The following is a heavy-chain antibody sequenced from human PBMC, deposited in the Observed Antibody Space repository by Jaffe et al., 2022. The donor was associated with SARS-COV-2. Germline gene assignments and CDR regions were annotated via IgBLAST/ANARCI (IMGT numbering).Heavy chain of an antibody. D-gene: IGHD4-17*01. CDR1: GGSINGYH. J-gene: IGHJ4*02. CDR2: IHYSGST. CDR3: ARWVFYGGHSDYFDY. Sequence: QVQLQESGPGLVKPSETLSLTCTVSGGSINGYHWNWIRQPPGKGLEWIGYIHYSGSTNYNPSLKSRVTISLDTSKKQFSLNLSSVTAADTAVYYCARWVFYGGHSDYFDYWGQGTLVTVSS. V-gene: IGHV4-59*01.